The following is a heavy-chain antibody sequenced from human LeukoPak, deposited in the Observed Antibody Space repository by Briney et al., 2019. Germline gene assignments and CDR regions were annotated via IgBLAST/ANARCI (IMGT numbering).Heavy chain of an antibody. V-gene: IGHV3-15*01. D-gene: IGHD3-10*01. J-gene: IGHJ4*02. CDR1: GFTFSNSW. CDR3: TTGPYDYGSGTYYH. Sequence: GGPLRLSCAASGFTFSNSWMSWARQAPGEGREWVGRIKSKTDGGPANYAAPVKGRFTISGYDSKNTLYVQMNSLKTEDTAVYYCTTGPYDYGSGTYYHCGQGTLVTVSS. CDR2: IKSKTDGGPA.